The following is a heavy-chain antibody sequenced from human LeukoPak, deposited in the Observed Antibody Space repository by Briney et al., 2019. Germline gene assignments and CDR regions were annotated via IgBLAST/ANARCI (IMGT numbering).Heavy chain of an antibody. D-gene: IGHD3-22*01. V-gene: IGHV3-23*01. J-gene: IGHJ4*02. CDR1: GLTFSRYA. CDR2: VSTSGGSA. Sequence: GSLRLSCAASGLTFSRYAMSWVRQAPGKGLEWVSGVSTSGGSAYYADSVKGRFTISRDNSKNTPHLQMNSLRVEDTAIYYCAKQAYDSPRTDFDYWGQGTLVTVSS. CDR3: AKQAYDSPRTDFDY.